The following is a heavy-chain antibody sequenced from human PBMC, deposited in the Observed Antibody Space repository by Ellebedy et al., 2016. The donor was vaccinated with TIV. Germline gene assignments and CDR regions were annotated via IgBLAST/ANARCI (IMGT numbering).Heavy chain of an antibody. D-gene: IGHD6-13*01. J-gene: IGHJ4*02. CDR3: VKDHTPNEGLAAAGTFH. V-gene: IGHV3-64D*06. CDR1: GFTFSSYA. CDR2: ISSNGGST. Sequence: GESLKISXAASGFTFSSYAMHWVRQAPGKGLEYVSAISSNGGSTYYADSVKGRFTISRDNSKNTLYLQMSSLRAEDTAVYYCVKDHTPNEGLAAAGTFHWGQGTLVTVSS.